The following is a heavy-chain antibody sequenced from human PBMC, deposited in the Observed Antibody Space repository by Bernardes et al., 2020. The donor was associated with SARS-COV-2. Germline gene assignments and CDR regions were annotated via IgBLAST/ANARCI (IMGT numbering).Heavy chain of an antibody. CDR3: AKGGTGTIYY. CDR1: GFTFRSSA. J-gene: IGHJ4*02. CDR2: ISGSGGST. Sequence: GGSLPSSCAASGFTFRSSAMSWVRQAPGPGLAWVSAISGSGGSTYYADSVKGRFTISRDNSKNTLFLQMNSLRAEDTAVYYCAKGGTGTIYYWGQGTLVTGSS. D-gene: IGHD1-7*01. V-gene: IGHV3-23*01.